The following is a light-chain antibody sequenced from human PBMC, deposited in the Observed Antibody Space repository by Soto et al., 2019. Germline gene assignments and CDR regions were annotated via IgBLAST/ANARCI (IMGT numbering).Light chain of an antibody. Sequence: QSVLTQPACVSGSPGQSITISCTGTGGDVGNYNLVSWYQQHPGKAPKLMIYEVIKWPSGVSNRFSGSKSGNTASLTISGLQAEDEADYYCCSYVGSSTSYVFGTGTKVTVL. CDR1: GGDVGNYNL. V-gene: IGLV2-23*02. CDR3: CSYVGSSTSYV. CDR2: EVI. J-gene: IGLJ1*01.